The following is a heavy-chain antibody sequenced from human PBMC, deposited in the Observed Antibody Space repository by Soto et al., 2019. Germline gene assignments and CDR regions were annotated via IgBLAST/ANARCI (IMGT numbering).Heavy chain of an antibody. Sequence: QVQLVQSGAEVKKPGASVKVSCKASGYTFTSYDINWVRQATGQGLEWMGWRNPNSGNTGYAQKFQGRGTMTRNTSISTAYLELSRLRYEDTAVYYCARGEGVLAMQVGYWGQGTLVTVSS. CDR1: GYTFTSYD. CDR2: RNPNSGNT. J-gene: IGHJ4*02. CDR3: ARGEGVLAMQVGY. V-gene: IGHV1-8*01. D-gene: IGHD2-15*01.